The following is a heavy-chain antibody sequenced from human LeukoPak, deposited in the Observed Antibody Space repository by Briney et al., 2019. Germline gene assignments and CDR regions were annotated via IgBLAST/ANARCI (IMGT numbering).Heavy chain of an antibody. Sequence: PGGSLRLYCAAYGFTVSINYMSWVRQAPGKGLEWVSVIYSGGSTYYQDSVKSGSTISRDNSKNKQYLQMNSQRGEDTAVYYCARWGVSRSAFGIWGQGTMVNGS. V-gene: IGHV3-66*02. CDR3: ARWGVSRSAFGI. CDR1: GFTVSINY. CDR2: IYSGGST. D-gene: IGHD2-8*01. J-gene: IGHJ3*02.